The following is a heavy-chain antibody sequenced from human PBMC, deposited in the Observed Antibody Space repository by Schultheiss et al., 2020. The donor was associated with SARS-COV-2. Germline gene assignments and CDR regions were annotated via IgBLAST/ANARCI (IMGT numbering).Heavy chain of an antibody. CDR3: VRQIRDCSGGSCYLYFDY. Sequence: SQTLSLTCAVYGGSFSGYYWSWIRQPPGKGLEWIGEINHSGSTNYNPSLKSRVTISVDTSKNQFSLKLSSVTAADTAIYYCVRQIRDCSGGSCYLYFDYWGQGTLVTVSS. J-gene: IGHJ4*02. CDR1: GGSFSGYY. CDR2: INHSGST. D-gene: IGHD2-15*01. V-gene: IGHV4-34*01.